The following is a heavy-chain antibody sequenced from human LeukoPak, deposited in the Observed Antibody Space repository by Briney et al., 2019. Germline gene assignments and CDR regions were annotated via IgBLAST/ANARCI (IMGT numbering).Heavy chain of an antibody. V-gene: IGHV1-2*04. Sequence: ASVKVSCKASGYTFTGYYMHWVRQAPGQGLELMGWINPNSGGTNYAQKFQGWVTMTRDTSISTAYMELSRLRSDDTAVYYCARGSSSWYRTFDYWGQGTLVTVSS. J-gene: IGHJ4*01. CDR3: ARGSSSWYRTFDY. CDR2: INPNSGGT. CDR1: GYTFTGYY. D-gene: IGHD6-13*01.